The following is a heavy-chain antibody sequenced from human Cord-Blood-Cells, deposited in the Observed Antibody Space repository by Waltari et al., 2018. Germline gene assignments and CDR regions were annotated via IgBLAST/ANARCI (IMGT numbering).Heavy chain of an antibody. CDR1: GYTFTGYY. J-gene: IGHJ4*02. CDR3: ARDFYGSFGPDDFWSGSVDY. D-gene: IGHD3-3*01. Sequence: QVQLVQSGAEVKKPGASVKVSCKASGYTFTGYYMHWVRQAPGQGLEWMGWINPNSGGTNYAQKFQGRVTMTRDTSISTAYMELSRLRSDDTAVYYCARDFYGSFGPDDFWSGSVDYWGQGTLVTVSS. CDR2: INPNSGGT. V-gene: IGHV1-2*02.